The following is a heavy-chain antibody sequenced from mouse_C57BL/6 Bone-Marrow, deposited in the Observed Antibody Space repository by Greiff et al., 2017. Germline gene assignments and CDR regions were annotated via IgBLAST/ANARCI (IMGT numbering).Heavy chain of an antibody. J-gene: IGHJ4*01. CDR3: ARRTRYYDAMDY. Sequence: QVQLKESGAELARPGASVKMSCKASGYTFTSYTMHWVKQRPGQGLEWIGYINPSSGYTKYNQKFKDKATLTADKSSSTAYMQLSSLTSEDSAVDYCARRTRYYDAMDYWGQGTSVTVSS. D-gene: IGHD2-12*01. CDR1: GYTFTSYT. V-gene: IGHV1-4*01. CDR2: INPSSGYT.